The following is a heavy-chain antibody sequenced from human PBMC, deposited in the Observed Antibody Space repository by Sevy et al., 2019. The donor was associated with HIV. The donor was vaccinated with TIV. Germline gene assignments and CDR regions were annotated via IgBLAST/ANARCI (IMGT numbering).Heavy chain of an antibody. J-gene: IGHJ4*02. Sequence: WETLSLTCTVSGGSMSSSDYFWGWVRQPPAKGLEWIGSIYYNGDTYHSPSLKSRVTVAVDTSKNQFFLTLTSVTAADTAIYYCARHGAWRFYFDFWGQGALVTVSS. D-gene: IGHD3-10*01. V-gene: IGHV4-39*01. CDR3: ARHGAWRFYFDF. CDR1: GGSMSSSDYF. CDR2: IYYNGDT.